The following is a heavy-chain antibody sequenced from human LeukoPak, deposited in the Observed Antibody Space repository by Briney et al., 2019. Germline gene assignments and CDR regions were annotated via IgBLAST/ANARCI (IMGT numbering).Heavy chain of an antibody. CDR2: IDNDGNGI. D-gene: IGHD3-3*01. CDR3: ATGGGWEPSSGVVTHIDV. Sequence: PGGSLRLSCAASGFMFIGYWLHWVRQGPEKGLELVSRIDNDGNGIIYADSVKGRFTTSRDNAKSTLYLQMSSLRVEDTAVYYCATGGGWEPSSGVVTHIDVWGKGTTVTVSS. V-gene: IGHV3-74*01. CDR1: GFMFIGYW. J-gene: IGHJ6*03.